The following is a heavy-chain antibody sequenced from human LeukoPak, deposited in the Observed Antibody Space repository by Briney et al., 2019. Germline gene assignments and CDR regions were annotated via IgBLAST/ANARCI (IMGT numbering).Heavy chain of an antibody. CDR3: ARGHGILRVGGFAFDI. Sequence: SVKVSCKASGGTFSSYAISWVRQAPGQGLEWMGGIIPIFGTANYAQKFQGRVTITADKSTSTAYMELSSLRSEDTAVYYCARGHGILRVGGFAFDIWGQGTMVTVSS. CDR1: GGTFSSYA. J-gene: IGHJ3*02. D-gene: IGHD1-14*01. CDR2: IIPIFGTA. V-gene: IGHV1-69*06.